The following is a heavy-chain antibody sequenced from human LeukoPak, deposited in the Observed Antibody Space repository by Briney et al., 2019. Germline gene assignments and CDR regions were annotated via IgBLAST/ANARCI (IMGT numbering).Heavy chain of an antibody. V-gene: IGHV3-48*04. CDR2: ISSSGLTI. CDR3: AKAPFFYYDSSGYLTH. Sequence: GGSLRLSCAASGFTFNSYNMNWVRQAPGKGLEWVSYISSSGLTIYYADSVKGRFTISRANDKNTLYLQMNGLRVEDTAVYYCAKAPFFYYDSSGYLTHWGQGTLVTVSS. CDR1: GFTFNSYN. J-gene: IGHJ4*02. D-gene: IGHD3-22*01.